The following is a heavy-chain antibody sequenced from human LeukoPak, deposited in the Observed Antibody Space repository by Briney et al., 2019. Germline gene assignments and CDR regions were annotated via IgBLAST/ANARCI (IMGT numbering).Heavy chain of an antibody. Sequence: SETLSLTCAVYGGSFSGYYWSWIRQPPGKGREWIGEINHSGSTNYNPSLKSRVTISVDTSKNQFSLKLSSVTAADTAVYYCARGPATYYDILTGYWKRSDAFDIWGQGTMVTVSS. CDR3: ARGPATYYDILTGYWKRSDAFDI. V-gene: IGHV4-34*01. CDR1: GGSFSGYY. D-gene: IGHD3-9*01. CDR2: INHSGST. J-gene: IGHJ3*02.